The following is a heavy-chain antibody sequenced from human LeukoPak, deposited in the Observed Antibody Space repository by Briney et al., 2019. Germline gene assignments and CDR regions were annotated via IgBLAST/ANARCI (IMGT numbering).Heavy chain of an antibody. CDR3: ARGRRDDCSSTTCYGYFDY. Sequence: PETLSLTCTVSGGSISSYYWSWIRQPAGKGLEWIGRIYTSGSTNYNPSLKSRVTMSVDTSKNQFSLKLSSVTAADTAVYYCARGRRDDCSSTTCYGYFDYWGQGTLVTVSS. V-gene: IGHV4-4*07. D-gene: IGHD2-2*01. CDR2: IYTSGST. J-gene: IGHJ4*02. CDR1: GGSISSYY.